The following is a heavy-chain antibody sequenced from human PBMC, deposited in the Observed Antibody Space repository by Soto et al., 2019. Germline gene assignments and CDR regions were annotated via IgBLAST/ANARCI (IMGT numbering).Heavy chain of an antibody. D-gene: IGHD6-13*01. J-gene: IGHJ5*02. CDR2: ISGSGGST. CDR3: AKVPLVPIAAAPTEQNDP. CDR1: GFTFSSYA. V-gene: IGHV3-23*01. Sequence: GGSLRLSCAASGFTFSSYAMSWVRQAPGKGLEWVSAISGSGGSTYYADSVKGRFTISRDNSKNTPYLQMNSLRAEDTAVYYCAKVPLVPIAAAPTEQNDPWGQGTLVTVSS.